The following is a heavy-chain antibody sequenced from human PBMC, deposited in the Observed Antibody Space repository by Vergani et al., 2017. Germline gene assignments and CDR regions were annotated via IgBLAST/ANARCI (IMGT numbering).Heavy chain of an antibody. J-gene: IGHJ4*02. Sequence: QVQLQQWGAGLLKPSETLSLTCAVYGGSFSGYYWSWIRQHPGKGLEWIGEINHSGSTNYNPSLKSRVTISVDTSKNPFSLKLSSVTAADTAVYYCARGEYTTSLYYWGQGTLVTVSS. CDR2: INHSGST. V-gene: IGHV4-34*01. CDR1: GGSFSGYY. D-gene: IGHD1-26*01. CDR3: ARGEYTTSLYY.